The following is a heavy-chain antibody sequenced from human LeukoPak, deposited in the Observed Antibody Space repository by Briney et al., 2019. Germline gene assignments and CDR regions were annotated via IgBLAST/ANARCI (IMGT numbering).Heavy chain of an antibody. V-gene: IGHV3-7*01. D-gene: IGHD4-23*01. CDR1: GFTFSSYW. CDR2: IKQDGSEK. J-gene: IGHJ4*02. Sequence: GGSLRLSCAASGFTFSSYWMSWVRQAPGQGLEWVANIKQDGSEKYYVDSVKGRFTISRDNAKKSLYLHMNSLRAEDTAVYYCARDYGGSSPFDYWGQGTLVTVSS. CDR3: ARDYGGSSPFDY.